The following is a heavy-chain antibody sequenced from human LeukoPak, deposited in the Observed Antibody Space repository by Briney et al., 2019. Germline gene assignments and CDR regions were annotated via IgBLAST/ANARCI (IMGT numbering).Heavy chain of an antibody. CDR3: ARGVKSMFGGIIARSLDY. CDR1: GGSISSGGYS. D-gene: IGHD3-16*02. CDR2: IYDRGST. V-gene: IGHV4-30-2*01. J-gene: IGHJ4*02. Sequence: PSQTLSLTCAVSGGSISSGGYSWSWIRQPPGKGLEWIGYIYDRGSTYYKPSLKSRVTISVDRSKNQFSLKLSSVTAADTAVYYCARGVKSMFGGIIARSLDYWGQGTLVTVSS.